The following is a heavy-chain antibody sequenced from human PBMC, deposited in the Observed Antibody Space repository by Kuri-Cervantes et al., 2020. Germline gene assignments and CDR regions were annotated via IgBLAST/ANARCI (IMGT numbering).Heavy chain of an antibody. CDR3: ARSGAVLRYFDWFPTVDY. Sequence: ESLKISCTVSGGSISSSSYYWGWIRQPPGKGLEWIGYIYYSGSTNYNPSLKSRVTISVDTSKNQFSLKLSSVTAADTAVYYCARSGAVLRYFDWFPTVDYWGQGTLVTVSS. D-gene: IGHD3-9*01. J-gene: IGHJ4*02. CDR1: GGSISSSSYY. V-gene: IGHV4-61*05. CDR2: IYYSGST.